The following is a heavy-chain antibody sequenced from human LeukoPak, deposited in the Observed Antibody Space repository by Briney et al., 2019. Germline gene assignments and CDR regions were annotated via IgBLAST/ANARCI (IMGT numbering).Heavy chain of an antibody. D-gene: IGHD5-18*01. CDR2: IRSKAYGGTT. Sequence: EPGRSLRLSCTASGFTFGDYAMSWFRQTPGKGLEWVGFIRSKAYGGTTEYAASVKGRFTISRDDSKSIAYLQMNSLKTEDTAVYYCTRDPRGIQLWFDDAFDIWGQGTMVTVSS. CDR3: TRDPRGIQLWFDDAFDI. J-gene: IGHJ3*02. CDR1: GFTFGDYA. V-gene: IGHV3-49*03.